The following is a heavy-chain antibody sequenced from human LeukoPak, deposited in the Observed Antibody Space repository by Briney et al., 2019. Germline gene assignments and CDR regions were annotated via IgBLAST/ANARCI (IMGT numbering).Heavy chain of an antibody. CDR3: ARRIQLWSRPFDY. V-gene: IGHV3-23*01. CDR2: ISGSGGST. D-gene: IGHD5-18*01. J-gene: IGHJ4*02. Sequence: PGGSLRLSCAASGFTFSSYAMSWVCQAPGKGLEWVSAISGSGGSTYYADSVKGRFTISRDNSKNTLYLQMNSLRAEDTAVYYCARRIQLWSRPFDYWGQGTLVTVSS. CDR1: GFTFSSYA.